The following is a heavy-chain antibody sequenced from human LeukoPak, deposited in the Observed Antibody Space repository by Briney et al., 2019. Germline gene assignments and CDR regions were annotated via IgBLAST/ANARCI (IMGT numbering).Heavy chain of an antibody. V-gene: IGHV4-39*02. CDR3: ASWNTAMVTYDY. D-gene: IGHD5-18*01. CDR2: IYYSGRS. Sequence: PSETLSLTCTVSGGSISSSSYYCGWIRQPPGKGLEWIGIIYYSGRSFYNPSLKSRVTISVDTSKNHFSLKLSSVTAADTAVFYCASWNTAMVTYDYWGQGTLVTVSS. CDR1: GGSISSSSYY. J-gene: IGHJ4*02.